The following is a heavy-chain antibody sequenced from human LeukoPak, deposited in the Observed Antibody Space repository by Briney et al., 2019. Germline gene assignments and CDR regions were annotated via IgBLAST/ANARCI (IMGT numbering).Heavy chain of an antibody. CDR2: ISGSGGST. Sequence: GGSLRLSCAASGFTFSSYAMSWVRQAPGKGLEWVSAISGSGGSTYYADSVKGRFTISRDNSKNTLYPQMNSLRAEDTAVYYCAKVMTRTMVRGVPPSDYWGQGTLVTVSS. V-gene: IGHV3-23*01. CDR1: GFTFSSYA. CDR3: AKVMTRTMVRGVPPSDY. J-gene: IGHJ4*02. D-gene: IGHD3-10*01.